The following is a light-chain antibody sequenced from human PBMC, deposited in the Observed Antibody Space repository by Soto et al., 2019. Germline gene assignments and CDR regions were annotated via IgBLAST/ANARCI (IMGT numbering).Light chain of an antibody. V-gene: IGKV1-27*01. CDR3: QQYISCPLT. CDR1: QGISDS. J-gene: IGKJ1*01. Sequence: TQSLGSVSSSPGDRVTISCRASQGISDSLAWYQQKAGQVPRLLIYATSTMPSGVPSRFSGSRSGTEFTLTITSLHSEDVATYYCQQYISCPLTFGQGTKVDI. CDR2: ATS.